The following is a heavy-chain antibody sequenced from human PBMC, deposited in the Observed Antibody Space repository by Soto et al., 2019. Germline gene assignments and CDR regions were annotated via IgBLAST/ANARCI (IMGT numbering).Heavy chain of an antibody. J-gene: IGHJ6*02. D-gene: IGHD5-18*01. V-gene: IGHV3-21*01. Sequence: EVQPVEFGGGLVKPGGSLRLSCAASGFTFSSYSMNWVRQAPGKGLEWVSSISSSSSYIYYADSVKGRFTISRDNAKNSLYLQMNSLRAEDTAVYYCARDYANTGTDNGMDVWGHGTTVTVSS. CDR3: ARDYANTGTDNGMDV. CDR1: GFTFSSYS. CDR2: ISSSSSYI.